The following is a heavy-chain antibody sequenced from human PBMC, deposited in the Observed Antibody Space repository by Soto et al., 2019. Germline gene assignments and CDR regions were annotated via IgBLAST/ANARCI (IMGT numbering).Heavy chain of an antibody. V-gene: IGHV1-69*06. CDR1: GGTFSSYA. Sequence: GASVKVSCKASGGTFSSYAISWVRQAPGQGLEWMGGIIPIFGTANYAQKFQGRVTITADKSTSTAYMELSSLRSEDTAVYYCARAPRYYYDSSGYYRDDYWGQGTLVTVSS. D-gene: IGHD3-22*01. CDR2: IIPIFGTA. J-gene: IGHJ4*02. CDR3: ARAPRYYYDSSGYYRDDY.